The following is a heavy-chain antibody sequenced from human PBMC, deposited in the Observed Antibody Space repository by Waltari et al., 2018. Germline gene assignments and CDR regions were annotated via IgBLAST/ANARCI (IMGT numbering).Heavy chain of an antibody. J-gene: IGHJ3*02. CDR1: GFTFSSYE. CDR3: ARVGSRTMVRGVPGAFDI. D-gene: IGHD3-10*01. Sequence: EVQLVESGGGLVQPGGSLRLSCAASGFTFSSYEMNCVRQAPGTGLEWVSYISSSGSTIYYADSVKGRFTISRDNAKNSLYLQMNSLRAEDTAVYYCARVGSRTMVRGVPGAFDIWGQGTMVTVSS. CDR2: ISSSGSTI. V-gene: IGHV3-48*03.